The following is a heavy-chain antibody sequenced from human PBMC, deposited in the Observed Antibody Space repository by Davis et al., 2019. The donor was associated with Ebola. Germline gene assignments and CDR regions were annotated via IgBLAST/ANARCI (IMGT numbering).Heavy chain of an antibody. J-gene: IGHJ6*02. CDR3: ARGGYSSSWPPRVYYYYGMDV. V-gene: IGHV3-7*01. Sequence: GGSLRLSCAASGFTVSSNYMSWVRQAPGKGLEWVANIKQDGSEKYYVDSVKGRFTISRDNAKNSLYLQMNSLRAEDTAVYYCARGGYSSSWPPRVYYYYGMDVWGQGTTVTVSS. D-gene: IGHD6-13*01. CDR2: IKQDGSEK. CDR1: GFTVSSNY.